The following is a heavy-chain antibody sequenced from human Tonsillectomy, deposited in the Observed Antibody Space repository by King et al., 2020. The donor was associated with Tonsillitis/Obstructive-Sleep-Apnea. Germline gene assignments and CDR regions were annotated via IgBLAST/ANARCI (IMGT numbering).Heavy chain of an antibody. D-gene: IGHD7-27*01. CDR2: ISYDVSSK. J-gene: IGHJ3*02. V-gene: IGHV3-30*18. Sequence: QLVQSGGGVVQPGRSLRLSCAASGFTFSRYGMHWIRQAPGKGLEWLAVISYDVSSKYYRESVKGRFTISRDNSKKTLYLQMNSLRVEDTAVYYCAKGSGDAFDIWGQGKMVSVSS. CDR1: GFTFSRYG. CDR3: AKGSGDAFDI.